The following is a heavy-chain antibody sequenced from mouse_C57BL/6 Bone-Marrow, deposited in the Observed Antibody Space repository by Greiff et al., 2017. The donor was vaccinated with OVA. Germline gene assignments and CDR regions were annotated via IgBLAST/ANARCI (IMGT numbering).Heavy chain of an antibody. Sequence: QVQLKESGAELARPGASVKLSCKASGYTFTSYGISWVKQRTGQGLEWIGEIYPRSGNTYYNEKFKGKATLTADKSSSTAYMELRSLTSEDSAVYFCARYPITTVDYAMDYWGQGTSVTVSS. CDR1: GYTFTSYG. J-gene: IGHJ4*01. CDR3: ARYPITTVDYAMDY. CDR2: IYPRSGNT. D-gene: IGHD1-1*01. V-gene: IGHV1-81*01.